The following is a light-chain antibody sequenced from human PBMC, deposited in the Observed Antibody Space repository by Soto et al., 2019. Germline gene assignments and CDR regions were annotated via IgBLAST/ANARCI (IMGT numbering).Light chain of an antibody. Sequence: DIQMTQTPSSLSASVGDRVTITCRASQSISTYLNWYHQKPGKAPKLLIYSASSWQSGVPSRFSGSGSGTDFTLTISSLQPEDFATYYCQQSYNTPWTFGQGTNVEIK. CDR3: QQSYNTPWT. CDR1: QSISTY. J-gene: IGKJ1*01. V-gene: IGKV1-39*01. CDR2: SAS.